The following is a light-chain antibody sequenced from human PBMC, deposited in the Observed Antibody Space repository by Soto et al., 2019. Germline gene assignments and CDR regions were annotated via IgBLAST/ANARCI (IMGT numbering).Light chain of an antibody. CDR2: EVR. CDR3: SSYTSSSSGV. Sequence: QSVLTQPASVSGSPGQSITISCTGTSSDVGGFNYVSWYQQHPGKTPKLLIYEVRNRPSGVSNRFSGSKSGSTASLTISGLQAGDEADYYCSSYTSSSSGVFGTGTKVTVL. CDR1: SSDVGGFNY. J-gene: IGLJ1*01. V-gene: IGLV2-14*01.